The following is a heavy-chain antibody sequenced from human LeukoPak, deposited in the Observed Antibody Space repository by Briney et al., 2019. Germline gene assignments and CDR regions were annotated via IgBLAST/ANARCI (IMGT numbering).Heavy chain of an antibody. CDR1: GFTFSNYA. Sequence: PGGSLRLSCAASGFTFSNYAMNWVRQAPGKGLEWVSAISASGGRTYYADSVKGRFTISRDNSKNTLYLQMNSLRAEDTAVYYCAKDQYVWGSYRYTSIDYWGQGTLVTVSS. CDR3: AKDQYVWGSYRYTSIDY. V-gene: IGHV3-23*01. J-gene: IGHJ4*02. D-gene: IGHD3-16*02. CDR2: ISASGGRT.